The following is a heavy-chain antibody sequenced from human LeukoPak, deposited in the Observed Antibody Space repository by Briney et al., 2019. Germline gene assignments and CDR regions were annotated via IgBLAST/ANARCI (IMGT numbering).Heavy chain of an antibody. D-gene: IGHD4-11*01. J-gene: IGHJ6*03. CDR2: IRYDGSNK. CDR1: GFTFSKYW. CDR3: AKVHTVTSYYYYYYYMDV. V-gene: IGHV3-30*02. Sequence: GGSLRLSCAASGFTFSKYWLHWVRQAPGKGLEWVAFIRYDGSNKYYADSVKGRFTISRDNSKNTLHLQMNSLRAEDTAVYYCAKVHTVTSYYYYYYYMDVWGKGTTVTVSS.